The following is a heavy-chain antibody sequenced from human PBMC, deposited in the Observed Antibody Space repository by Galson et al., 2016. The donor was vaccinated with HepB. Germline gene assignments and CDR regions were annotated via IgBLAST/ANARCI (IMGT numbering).Heavy chain of an antibody. CDR2: VFYSGTT. CDR1: GASVRTSNYY. V-gene: IGHV4-39*01. J-gene: IGHJ6*02. CDR3: ARHPTRAVRREGFYGLDV. Sequence: SETLSLTCSLSGASVRTSNYYWDWIRQSPGKGLEWIGGVFYSGTTHYNPSLRSRVSISVDMSKNHFSQNLTSVTAADTAVYYCARHPTRAVRREGFYGLDVRGQGTTVTITS. D-gene: IGHD1-1*01.